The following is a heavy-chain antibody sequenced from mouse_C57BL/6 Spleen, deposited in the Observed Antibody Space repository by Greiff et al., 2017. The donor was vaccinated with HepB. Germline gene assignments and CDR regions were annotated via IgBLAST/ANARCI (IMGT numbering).Heavy chain of an antibody. Sequence: QVQLQQPGTELVKPGASVKLSCKASGYTFTSYWMHWVKQRPGQGLEWIGNINPSNGDTNYNEKFKSKATLTVDKSSSTAYMQLSSLTAEDSAVYYGTRSLDSDGGAMDYWGQGTSVTVSS. D-gene: IGHD2-13*01. CDR1: GYTFTSYW. J-gene: IGHJ4*01. CDR3: TRSLDSDGGAMDY. V-gene: IGHV1-53*01. CDR2: INPSNGDT.